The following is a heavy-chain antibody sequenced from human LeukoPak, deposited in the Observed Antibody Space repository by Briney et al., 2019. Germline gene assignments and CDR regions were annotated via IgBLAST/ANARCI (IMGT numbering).Heavy chain of an antibody. CDR3: ARGRNSSSWSNGDWFDP. J-gene: IGHJ5*02. CDR1: GGSFSGYY. V-gene: IGHV4-34*01. CDR2: INHSGST. Sequence: SETLSLTCAVYGGSFSGYYWSWIRQPPGKGLEWIGEINHSGSTNYNPSLKSRVTISVDTSKNQFSLKLSSVTAADTAVYYCARGRNSSSWSNGDWFDPWGQGTLVTVSS. D-gene: IGHD6-13*01.